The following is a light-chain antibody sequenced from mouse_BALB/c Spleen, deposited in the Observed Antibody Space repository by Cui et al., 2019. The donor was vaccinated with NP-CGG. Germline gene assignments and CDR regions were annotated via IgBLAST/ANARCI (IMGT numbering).Light chain of an antibody. CDR1: TGAGTTSNY. J-gene: IGLJ1*01. CDR3: ALWYSNHWV. CDR2: GTN. Sequence: QAVVTQESALTTSPGETVTLTCRPNTGAGTTSNYANWVQEKPDHLFTGLIGGTNNRAPGVPARFSGSLIGDKAALTITGAQTEDEAIYFCALWYSNHWVFGGGTKLTVL. V-gene: IGLV1*01.